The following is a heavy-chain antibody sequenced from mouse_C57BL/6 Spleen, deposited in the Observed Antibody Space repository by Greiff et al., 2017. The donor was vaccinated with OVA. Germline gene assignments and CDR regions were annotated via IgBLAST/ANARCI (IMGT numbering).Heavy chain of an antibody. J-gene: IGHJ4*01. CDR2: IDPSDSDP. CDR3: AREGYYSNLYYAMDY. Sequence: QVQLQQPGAELVRPGSSVKLSCKASGYTFTSYWMHWVKQRPIQGLEWIGNIDPSDSDPPSNQKFKDKATLTVDKSSSTAYMQLSSLTSEDSAVYYSAREGYYSNLYYAMDYWGQGTSVTVSS. CDR1: GYTFTSYW. V-gene: IGHV1-52*01. D-gene: IGHD2-5*01.